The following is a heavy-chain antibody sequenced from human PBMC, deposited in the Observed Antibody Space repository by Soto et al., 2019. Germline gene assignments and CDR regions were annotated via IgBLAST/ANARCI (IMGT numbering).Heavy chain of an antibody. CDR2: ISWNSGSI. D-gene: IGHD6-19*01. CDR3: AKYRSYAQYSSGWYLGGRYFDL. Sequence: EVQLVESGGGLVQPGRSLRLSCAASGFTFDDYAMHWVRQAPGKGLEWVSGISWNSGSIGYADSVKGRFTISRDNAKNSLCLQMNSPRAEDTALYYCAKYRSYAQYSSGWYLGGRYFDLWGRGTLVTVSS. V-gene: IGHV3-9*01. CDR1: GFTFDDYA. J-gene: IGHJ2*01.